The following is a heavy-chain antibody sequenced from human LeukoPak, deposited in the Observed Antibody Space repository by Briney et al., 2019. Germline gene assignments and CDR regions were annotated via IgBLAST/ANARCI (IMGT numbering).Heavy chain of an antibody. D-gene: IGHD5-18*01. CDR2: ISSNGGST. Sequence: GGSLRLSCAASGFTFSSYAMHWVRQAPGKGLEYVSAISSNGGSTYYANSVKGRFTISRDNSKNTLYLQMGSLRAEDMAVYYCATGSGLWSPDYWGQGTLVTVSS. J-gene: IGHJ4*02. V-gene: IGHV3-64*01. CDR3: ATGSGLWSPDY. CDR1: GFTFSSYA.